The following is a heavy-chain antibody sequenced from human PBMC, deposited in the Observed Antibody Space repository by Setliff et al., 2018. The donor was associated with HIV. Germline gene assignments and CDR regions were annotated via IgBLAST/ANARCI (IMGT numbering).Heavy chain of an antibody. CDR1: GYSFTNYY. J-gene: IGHJ3*02. Sequence: VASVKVSCKPSGYSFTNYYMHWVRQAPGQGLEWMGVINPTGGSTRNTQKFQGRVAMTRDTSTSTVYMELSSLRSEDTAVYYCASAGAWQRNALDIWGQGTMVTVSS. CDR3: ASAGAWQRNALDI. CDR2: INPTGGST. V-gene: IGHV1-46*01. D-gene: IGHD5-12*01.